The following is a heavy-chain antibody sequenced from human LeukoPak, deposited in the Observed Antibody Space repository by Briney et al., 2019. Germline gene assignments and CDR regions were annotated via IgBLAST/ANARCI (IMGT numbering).Heavy chain of an antibody. J-gene: IGHJ4*02. Sequence: GASVKVSCKASGYTFTSYGISWVRQAPGQGLEWMGWISAYNGNTNYAQKLQGRVTMTTDTSTSTAYMELRSLRSDDTAVYYCAIDFGATYYYDSSGPPTGDYWGQGTLVTVSS. D-gene: IGHD3-22*01. V-gene: IGHV1-18*01. CDR3: AIDFGATYYYDSSGPPTGDY. CDR2: ISAYNGNT. CDR1: GYTFTSYG.